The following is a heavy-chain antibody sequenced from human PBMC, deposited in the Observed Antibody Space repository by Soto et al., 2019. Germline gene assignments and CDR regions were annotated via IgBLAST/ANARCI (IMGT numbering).Heavy chain of an antibody. CDR2: IFSGGST. CDR1: GFTVSHNY. D-gene: IGHD7-27*01. Sequence: EVQLVESGGGLIQPGGSLRLSCAASGFTVSHNYMTWVRQAPWKGLEWVSFIFSGGSTYYGDSVKGRFTISRDISKNMVYLQMNSLRAEDTAVYYCARVPDTGGRDYLDDWGQGTLVTVSS. J-gene: IGHJ4*02. V-gene: IGHV3-53*01. CDR3: ARVPDTGGRDYLDD.